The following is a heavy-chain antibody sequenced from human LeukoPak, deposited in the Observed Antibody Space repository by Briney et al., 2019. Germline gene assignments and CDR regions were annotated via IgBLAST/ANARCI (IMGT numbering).Heavy chain of an antibody. D-gene: IGHD4-17*01. Sequence: PGGSLRLSCAASGFTFSSYAMNWVRQAPGKGLEWVSGISGSGGSTYYADSVKGRFTISRDNSKNTLYLQMNSLRAEDTAVYYFANDLYVDYVVDYWGQGTVVTVSS. CDR3: ANDLYVDYVVDY. CDR2: ISGSGGST. V-gene: IGHV3-23*01. J-gene: IGHJ4*02. CDR1: GFTFSSYA.